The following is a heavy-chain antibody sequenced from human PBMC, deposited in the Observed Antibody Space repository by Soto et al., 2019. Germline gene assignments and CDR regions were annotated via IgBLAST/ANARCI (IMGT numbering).Heavy chain of an antibody. J-gene: IGHJ4*02. V-gene: IGHV4-59*01. D-gene: IGHD6-13*01. CDR3: ARRYGRVFDF. CDR1: GGSISSYY. CDR2: IYYSGST. Sequence: QVQLQESGPGLVKPSETLSLTCTVSGGSISSYYWSWIRQPPGKGLEWIGYIYYSGSTNYNPPLKSRVTISVDTSKNQFSLKLSSVTAADTAVYYCARRYGRVFDFWGQGTLVTVSS.